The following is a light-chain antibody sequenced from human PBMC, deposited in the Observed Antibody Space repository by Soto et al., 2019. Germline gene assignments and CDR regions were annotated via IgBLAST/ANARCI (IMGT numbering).Light chain of an antibody. Sequence: EMVLTQSPVTLSLSPGESATLSCRASQNVGHNFAWYQQKSGQPPRLLIHTASSRSTDIPARFSGSASRTDSTLSISSLEREDIAVYYCQERSRWPRATFGGGTRVEIK. CDR3: QERSRWPRAT. V-gene: IGKV3-11*01. CDR2: TAS. J-gene: IGKJ4*01. CDR1: QNVGHN.